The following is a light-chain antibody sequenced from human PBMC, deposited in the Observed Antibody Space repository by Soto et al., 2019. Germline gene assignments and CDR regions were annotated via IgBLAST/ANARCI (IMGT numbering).Light chain of an antibody. V-gene: IGLV2-23*01. CDR3: SSYAGTDRTLVF. CDR2: EAT. Sequence: QSALTQPASVSGSPGQSITISCTGTSSDVGSYGLVSWYQQHPGKAPQLIIYEATKRPSGVPPRFSGSRSGNTASLTLSGLQAEDEAVYHCSSYAGTDRTLVFFGGGTKLTVL. J-gene: IGLJ2*01. CDR1: SSDVGSYGL.